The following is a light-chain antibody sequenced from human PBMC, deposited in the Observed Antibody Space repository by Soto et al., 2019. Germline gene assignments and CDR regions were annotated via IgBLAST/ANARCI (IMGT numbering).Light chain of an antibody. CDR2: WAS. CDR1: QSVIHTSNNKSY. CDR3: QQYYSTPRT. Sequence: DIVMTQSPDSLAVSLGESATINCKSSQSVIHTSNNKSYLAWYQQKPGQPPELLLYWASARESGVPDRFSGSGSGTDFTLTISSLQAEDVAVYYCQQYYSTPRTFGQGTKVEIK. V-gene: IGKV4-1*01. J-gene: IGKJ2*01.